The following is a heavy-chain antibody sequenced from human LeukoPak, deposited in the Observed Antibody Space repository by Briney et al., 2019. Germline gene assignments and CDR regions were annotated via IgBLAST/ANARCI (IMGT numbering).Heavy chain of an antibody. CDR3: ARSSIAARPWWFDP. J-gene: IGHJ5*02. CDR1: GYTFTSYG. Sequence: ASVKVSWKASGYTFTSYGISWVRQAPGQGLEWMGWISAYNGDTNYAQKLQGRVTMTTDTSTSTAYTELRSLRSDDTAVYYCARSSIAARPWWFDPWGQGTLVTVSS. CDR2: ISAYNGDT. V-gene: IGHV1-18*01. D-gene: IGHD6-6*01.